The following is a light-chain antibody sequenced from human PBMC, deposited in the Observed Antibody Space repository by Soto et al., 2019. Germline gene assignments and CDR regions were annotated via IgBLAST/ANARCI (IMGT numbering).Light chain of an antibody. J-gene: IGLJ1*01. Sequence: QSVLTQPPSVSGTPGQTVTITCSGSSTNIGSSSVKWYQQFPGAAPKLLIYSNALRPSGIPNRFSGSKSGTSASLAISGLQPEDEAEYYCAAWDDRLMGVFGPGTKVTVL. CDR3: AAWDDRLMGV. V-gene: IGLV1-44*01. CDR2: SNA. CDR1: STNIGSSS.